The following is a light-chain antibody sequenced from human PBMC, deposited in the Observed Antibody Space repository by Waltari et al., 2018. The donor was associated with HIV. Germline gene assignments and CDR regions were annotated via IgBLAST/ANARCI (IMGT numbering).Light chain of an antibody. CDR2: DNN. CDR1: SSNIGKNS. Sequence: QSVLTQPPSVSAAPGQKVTISCSGSSSNIGKNSLSWYQHLPGTAPKLLIYDNNKRPSGIPDRFSGSKSGTSATLGITGLQTGDEADYYCGTWDSSLSGGVFGTGTKVTVL. J-gene: IGLJ1*01. CDR3: GTWDSSLSGGV. V-gene: IGLV1-51*01.